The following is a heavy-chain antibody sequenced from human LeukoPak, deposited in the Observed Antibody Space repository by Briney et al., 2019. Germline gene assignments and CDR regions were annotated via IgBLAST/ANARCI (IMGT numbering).Heavy chain of an antibody. CDR2: ISGSSTYI. CDR1: GFTFSRCG. CDR3: ARGSEWSSGVSDY. Sequence: GGSLRLSCAASGFTFSRCGMNWVRQAPWKGLEWVSSISGSSTYIYYADSVKGRFTISRDNAKNSLYLQMNSLRAEDTAVYYCARGSEWSSGVSDYWGQGTLVTVSS. V-gene: IGHV3-21*01. D-gene: IGHD3-3*01. J-gene: IGHJ4*02.